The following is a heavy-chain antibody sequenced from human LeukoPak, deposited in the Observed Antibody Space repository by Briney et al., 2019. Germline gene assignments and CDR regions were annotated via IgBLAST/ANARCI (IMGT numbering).Heavy chain of an antibody. D-gene: IGHD5-24*01. CDR1: GYTFTSYD. CDR3: ARVDGYNLPDSSETSFDY. Sequence: VASVKVSCKASGYTFTSYDINWVRQATGQGLEWMGWMNPNSGNTGYAQKFQGRVTMTRNTSISTAYMELSSLRSEDTAVYYCARVDGYNLPDSSETSFDYWGQGTLVTVSS. V-gene: IGHV1-8*01. CDR2: MNPNSGNT. J-gene: IGHJ4*02.